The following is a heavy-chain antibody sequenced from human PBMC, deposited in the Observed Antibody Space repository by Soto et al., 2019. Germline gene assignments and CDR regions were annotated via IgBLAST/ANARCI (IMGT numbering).Heavy chain of an antibody. CDR2: IYYSGST. J-gene: IGHJ5*02. CDR1: GGSISSYY. D-gene: IGHD6-13*01. Sequence: PSETLSLTCTVSGGSISSYYWSWIRQPPGKGLEWIGYIYYSGSTNYNPSLKSRVTISVDTSKNQFSLKLSSVTAADTAVYYCARGGKIAAAGTANWFDPWGQGTLVTVSS. CDR3: ARGGKIAAAGTANWFDP. V-gene: IGHV4-59*08.